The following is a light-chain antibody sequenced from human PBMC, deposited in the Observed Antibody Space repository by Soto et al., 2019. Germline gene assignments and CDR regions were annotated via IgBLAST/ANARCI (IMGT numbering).Light chain of an antibody. V-gene: IGKV3-20*01. CDR1: QTVRNNY. CDR3: QQYTSPLT. CDR2: DAS. Sequence: PGERATLPCRASQTVRNNYLAWYQQKPGQAPRLLIYDASSRATGIPDRFIGSGSGTDFTLTISRLEPEDSAVYYCQQYTSPLTFGGGT. J-gene: IGKJ4*01.